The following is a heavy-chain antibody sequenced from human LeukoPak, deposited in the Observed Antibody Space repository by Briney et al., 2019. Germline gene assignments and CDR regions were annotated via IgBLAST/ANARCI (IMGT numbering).Heavy chain of an antibody. CDR3: AKAADTAMAAGY. J-gene: IGHJ4*02. Sequence: PGGSLRLSCAASGFTFSSYGMHWVRQAPGKGLEWVAVISYDGSNKYYADSVKGRFTISRDNSKNTLYLQMNSLRAEDTAVYYCAKAADTAMAAGYWGQGTLVTVSS. D-gene: IGHD5-18*01. CDR2: ISYDGSNK. CDR1: GFTFSSYG. V-gene: IGHV3-30*18.